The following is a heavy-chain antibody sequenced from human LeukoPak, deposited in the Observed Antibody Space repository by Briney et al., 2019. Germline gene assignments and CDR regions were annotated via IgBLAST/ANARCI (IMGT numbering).Heavy chain of an antibody. D-gene: IGHD3-10*01. CDR3: AKRSVFDY. CDR1: GFTFTSSA. V-gene: IGHV3-23*01. Sequence: PGGSLRLSCAASGFTFTSSAMSWVRQAPGKGLEWVSAVSGRGDTTYYADSVKGRFTISRDNSKNTLYLQMNSLRAEDTAVYYCAKRSVFDYWGQGTLVTVSS. J-gene: IGHJ4*02. CDR2: VSGRGDTT.